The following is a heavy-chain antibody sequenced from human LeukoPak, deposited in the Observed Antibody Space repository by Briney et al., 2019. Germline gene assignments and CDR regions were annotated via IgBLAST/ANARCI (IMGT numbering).Heavy chain of an antibody. CDR1: GFTFSSYA. CDR2: ISSNGGST. J-gene: IGHJ6*04. D-gene: IGHD3-10*01. CDR3: VKVGKYYGSGSYKYYYGMDV. Sequence: GGSLRLSCSASGFTFSSYAMHWVRQAPGKGLEYVSAISSNGGSTYYADSVKGRFTISRDNSKNTLYLQMSSLRAEDTAVYYCVKVGKYYGSGSYKYYYGMDVWGKETTVTVSS. V-gene: IGHV3-64D*06.